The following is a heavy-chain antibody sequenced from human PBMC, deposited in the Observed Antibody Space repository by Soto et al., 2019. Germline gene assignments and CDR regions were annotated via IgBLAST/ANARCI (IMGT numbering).Heavy chain of an antibody. J-gene: IGHJ4*02. CDR1: GDTFSFYS. V-gene: IGHV1-69*02. Sequence: QVQLVQSGAEVKRPGSSVKVSCKASGDTFSFYSINWVRQAPGLGLEWMGRVNPIFSRSNYAQRFQGRVTMTADKSTSTAYMVISSLRSEDTAIYYCATPYGSGYRAFAYWGQGAQVIVSS. CDR2: VNPIFSRS. D-gene: IGHD3-10*01. CDR3: ATPYGSGYRAFAY.